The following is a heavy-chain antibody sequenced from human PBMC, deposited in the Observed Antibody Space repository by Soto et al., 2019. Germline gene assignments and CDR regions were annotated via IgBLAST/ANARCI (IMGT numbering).Heavy chain of an antibody. Sequence: RASVKVSCKASGFTFTGSAMQWVRQARGQRLEWIGWIVVGSGNTNYAQKFQERVTITRDTSTSTAYMELSSLRSEDTAVYYCASNYDSSGYSYWTFDYWGQGTLVTVSS. CDR3: ASNYDSSGYSYWTFDY. V-gene: IGHV1-58*02. CDR1: GFTFTGSA. CDR2: IVVGSGNT. J-gene: IGHJ4*02. D-gene: IGHD3-22*01.